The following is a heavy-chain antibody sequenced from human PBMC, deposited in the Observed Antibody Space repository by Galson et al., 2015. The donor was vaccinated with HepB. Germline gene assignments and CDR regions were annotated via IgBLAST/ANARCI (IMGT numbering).Heavy chain of an antibody. CDR1: GVTVGSFA. V-gene: IGHV3-23*01. CDR3: EKSRTCSCSHDARDV. CDR2: FSGTGGGT. D-gene: IGHD2-2*01. Sequence: LSIACAASGVTVGSFAVIWVRQAQGQGLEGASVFSGTGGGTGYADAVKVRFTIYRDNSKNTLYLQMDRLRAEDTAVYHCEKSRTCSCSHDARDVWGQGTLVTV. J-gene: IGHJ3*01.